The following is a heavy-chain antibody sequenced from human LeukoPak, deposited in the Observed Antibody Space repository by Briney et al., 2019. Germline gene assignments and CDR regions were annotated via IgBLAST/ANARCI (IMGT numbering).Heavy chain of an antibody. V-gene: IGHV3-30-3*01. D-gene: IGHD6-19*01. CDR2: ISYDGSNK. J-gene: IGHJ4*02. CDR1: GFTFSSYA. CDR3: ARDQSYSSGSADY. Sequence: GGSLRLSCAASGFTFSSYAMHWVRQAPGKGLEWVAVISYDGSNKYYADSVKGRFTISRDNAKNSLYLQMNSLRAEDTAVYYCARDQSYSSGSADYWGQGTLVTVSS.